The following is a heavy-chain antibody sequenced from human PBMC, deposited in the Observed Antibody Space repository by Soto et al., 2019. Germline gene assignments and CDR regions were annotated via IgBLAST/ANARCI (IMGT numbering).Heavy chain of an antibody. CDR2: IDPSDSYT. V-gene: IGHV5-10-1*01. Sequence: GESLKISCKVSGFSFTSYWISWVRQMPGKGLEWMGRIDPSDSYTNYSPSFQGHVTISADKSISTAYLQWSSLKASDTARYYCARHGAKYYDILTGYYPFDYWGQGTLVTVSS. J-gene: IGHJ4*02. D-gene: IGHD3-9*01. CDR3: ARHGAKYYDILTGYYPFDY. CDR1: GFSFTSYW.